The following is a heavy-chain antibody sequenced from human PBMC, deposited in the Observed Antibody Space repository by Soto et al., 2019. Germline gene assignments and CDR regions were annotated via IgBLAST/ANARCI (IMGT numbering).Heavy chain of an antibody. J-gene: IGHJ4*02. V-gene: IGHV4-4*02. CDR3: ATSPGSVAGDY. CDR1: DGSISTTNW. D-gene: IGHD6-13*01. CDR2: ISLSGST. Sequence: SETLSLTCAVSDGSISTTNWWSWVRQPPGKGLEWIGEISLSGSTNYNPSLKSRVTISVDKSTNQFSPKLRSVTAADTAVYYCATSPGSVAGDYWGQGTLVTVSS.